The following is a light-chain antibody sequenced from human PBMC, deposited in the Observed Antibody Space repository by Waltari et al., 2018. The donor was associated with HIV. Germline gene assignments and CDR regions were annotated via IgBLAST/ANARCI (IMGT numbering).Light chain of an antibody. Sequence: DIQMTQSPSTLSASVGDGVTITCRASQSISSWLAWYQQKPGKAPNLLIYKASSLESGVPSRFSGSGSGTEFTLTISSLQPDDFATYYCQHYNSYPWTFGQGTKVEIK. CDR1: QSISSW. J-gene: IGKJ1*01. CDR2: KAS. V-gene: IGKV1-5*03. CDR3: QHYNSYPWT.